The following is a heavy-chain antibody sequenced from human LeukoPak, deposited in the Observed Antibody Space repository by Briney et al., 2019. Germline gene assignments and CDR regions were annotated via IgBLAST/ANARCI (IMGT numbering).Heavy chain of an antibody. CDR3: AKDASFSYYFDY. J-gene: IGHJ4*02. V-gene: IGHV3-30*18. Sequence: GGSLRLSCAASGFTFSNYAIHWVRQAPGKGLEWVAVISYDGSNKYYADSVKGRFTISRDNSKNTLYLQMNSLRAEDTAVYYCAKDASFSYYFDYWGQGTLVTVSS. CDR1: GFTFSNYA. CDR2: ISYDGSNK. D-gene: IGHD2/OR15-2a*01.